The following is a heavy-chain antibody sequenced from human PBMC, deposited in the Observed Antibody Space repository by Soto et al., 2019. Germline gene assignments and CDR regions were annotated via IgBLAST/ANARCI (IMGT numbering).Heavy chain of an antibody. CDR2: ISAYNGNR. D-gene: IGHD1-26*01. Sequence: QGHLLQSGDEVKTPGASVRVSCRASGYPLTSYGISWVRQAPGQVLESVAWISAYNGNRDTAQKFQGRVTMTLDTATETAHMELGDLTSADTAVYCGARGRIVASIHDAVEIWGQGTKVTVSS. CDR3: ARGRIVASIHDAVEI. J-gene: IGHJ3*02. V-gene: IGHV1-18*01. CDR1: GYPLTSYG.